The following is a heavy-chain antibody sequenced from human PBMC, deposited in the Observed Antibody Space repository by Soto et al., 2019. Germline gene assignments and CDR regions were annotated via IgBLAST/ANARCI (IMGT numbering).Heavy chain of an antibody. CDR2: ISYDGSNK. V-gene: IGHV3-30*18. CDR3: AKAGVRWFGELFRFDP. CDR1: GFTSSSYG. J-gene: IGHJ5*02. D-gene: IGHD3-10*01. Sequence: QVQLVESGGGVVQPGRSLRLSCAASGFTSSSYGMHWVRQAPGKGLEWVAVISYDGSNKYYADSVKGRFTISRDNSKNTLYLQMNSLRAEDTAVYYCAKAGVRWFGELFRFDPWGQGTLVTVSS.